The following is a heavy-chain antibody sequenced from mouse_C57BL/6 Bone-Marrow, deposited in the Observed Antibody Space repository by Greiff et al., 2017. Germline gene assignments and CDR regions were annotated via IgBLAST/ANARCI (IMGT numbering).Heavy chain of an antibody. J-gene: IGHJ3*01. CDR2: IWTGGST. CDR1: GFSLTSYG. V-gene: IGHV2-5*01. D-gene: IGHD2-10*01. Sequence: VQLQQSGPGLVQPSQSLSITCTVSGFSLTSYGVHWVRQSPGKGLEWLGVIWTGGSTAYNAAYMYSPSITNDNYKSQVFFKMNSLQADDTAIYVYAKIGYAPTDAWFAYWGQGTLVTVSA. CDR3: AKIGYAPTDAWFAY.